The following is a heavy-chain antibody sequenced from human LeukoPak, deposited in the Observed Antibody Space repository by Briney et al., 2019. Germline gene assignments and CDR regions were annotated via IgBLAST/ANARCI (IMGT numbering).Heavy chain of an antibody. V-gene: IGHV1-69*13. CDR1: GGTFSSYA. CDR3: ARDGMSMDFYYYYGMDV. J-gene: IGHJ6*02. Sequence: SVKDSCKASGGTFSSYAISWVRQAPGQGLEWMGGIIPIFGTANYAQKFQGRVTITADESTSTAYMELSSLRSEDTAVYYCARDGMSMDFYYYYGMDVWGQGTTVTVSS. CDR2: IIPIFGTA. D-gene: IGHD3/OR15-3a*01.